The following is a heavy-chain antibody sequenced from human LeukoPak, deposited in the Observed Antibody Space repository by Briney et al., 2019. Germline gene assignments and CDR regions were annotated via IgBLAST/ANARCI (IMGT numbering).Heavy chain of an antibody. CDR2: IYTSGST. D-gene: IGHD3-3*01. Sequence: SETLSLTCTVTGGSISSYYWSWIRQPAGKGLEWIGRIYTSGSTNYNPSLKSRVTMSVDTSKNQFSLKLSSVTAADTAVYYCARVALYDFWSGALDYWGQGTLVTVSS. V-gene: IGHV4-4*07. J-gene: IGHJ4*02. CDR3: ARVALYDFWSGALDY. CDR1: GGSISSYY.